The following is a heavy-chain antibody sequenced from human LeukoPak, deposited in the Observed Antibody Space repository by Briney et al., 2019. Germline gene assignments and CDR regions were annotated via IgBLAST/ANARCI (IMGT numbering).Heavy chain of an antibody. J-gene: IGHJ4*02. CDR1: GFTFSSYA. CDR2: ISGSGDGT. V-gene: IGHV3-23*01. D-gene: IGHD3-10*01. CDR3: AKQGAITAMLYYFDY. Sequence: GGSLRLSCAASGFTFSSYAMSWVRQAPGKGLEWVSAISGSGDGTYYAASVKGRFTISRDYSKNTLYLQMNSVRAEDTAVYYCAKQGAITAMLYYFDYWSQGTLVTVSS.